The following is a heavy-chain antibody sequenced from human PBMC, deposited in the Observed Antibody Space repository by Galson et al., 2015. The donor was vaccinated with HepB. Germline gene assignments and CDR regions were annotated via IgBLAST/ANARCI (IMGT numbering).Heavy chain of an antibody. V-gene: IGHV3-66*01. CDR1: GFTVSSNY. Sequence: SLRLSCAASGFTVSSNYMSWVRQAPGKGLEWVSVIYSGGSTYYADSVKGRFTISRDNSKNTLYLQMNSLRAEDTAVYYCARVGVDTAMVTPGDFDLWGRGTLFTVSS. J-gene: IGHJ2*01. CDR2: IYSGGST. D-gene: IGHD5-18*01. CDR3: ARVGVDTAMVTPGDFDL.